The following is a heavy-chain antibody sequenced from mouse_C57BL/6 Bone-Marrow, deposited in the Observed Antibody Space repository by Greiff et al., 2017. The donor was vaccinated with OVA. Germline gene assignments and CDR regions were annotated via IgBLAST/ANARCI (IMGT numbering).Heavy chain of an antibody. D-gene: IGHD1-1*01. CDR2: INPSTGGT. CDR1: GYSFTGYY. V-gene: IGHV1-42*01. CDR3: ARGVITTVVAPAY. J-gene: IGHJ3*01. Sequence: EVQLQQSGPELVKPGASVKISCKASGYSFTGYYMNWVKQSPEKSLEWIGEINPSTGGTTYNQKFKAKATLTVDKSSSTAYMQLKSLTSEDSAVYYCARGVITTVVAPAYWGQGTLVTVSA.